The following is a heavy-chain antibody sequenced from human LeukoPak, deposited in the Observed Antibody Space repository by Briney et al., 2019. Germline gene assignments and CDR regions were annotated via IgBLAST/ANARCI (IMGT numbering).Heavy chain of an antibody. J-gene: IGHJ6*02. CDR3: AKDLSPLYYYYGMDV. V-gene: IGHV3-23*01. Sequence: GGSLRLSCAASGFTFSGYAMSWVRQAPGKGLEWVSGISGSGGSTYYADSLKGRFTISRDNSKNTLYLQMNRLSAEATAVYYCAKDLSPLYYYYGMDVWGQGTTVTVSS. CDR1: GFTFSGYA. CDR2: ISGSGGST.